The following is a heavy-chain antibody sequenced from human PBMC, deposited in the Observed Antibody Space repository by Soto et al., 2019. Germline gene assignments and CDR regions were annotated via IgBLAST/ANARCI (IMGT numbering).Heavy chain of an antibody. J-gene: IGHJ4*02. CDR1: GFTFSAYS. CDR3: AKGRLGYSNSFYDY. V-gene: IGHV3-23*01. D-gene: IGHD4-4*01. CDR2: ISGTGGTT. Sequence: GGSLRLSCAASGFTFSAYSMSWVRLAPGKGLEWVSTISGTGGTTFYADSVKGRLTISRDNFNNTLFLQMGSLRAEDTAVYYCAKGRLGYSNSFYDYWGQGTLVTVSS.